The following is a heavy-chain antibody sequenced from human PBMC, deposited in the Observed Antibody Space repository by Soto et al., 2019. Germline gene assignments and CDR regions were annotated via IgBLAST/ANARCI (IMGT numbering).Heavy chain of an antibody. CDR3: ARDPTYIVVVQPHSRSTWFDP. V-gene: IGHV1-18*04. Sequence: ASVKVSCKASGYTFTSYGISWVRQAPGQGLEWMGWISAYNGNTNYEQKLQGRVTMTTDTSTSTAYMELRSLRSDDTAVYYCARDPTYIVVVQPHSRSTWFDPWGQGTLVTFSS. D-gene: IGHD2-2*01. CDR2: ISAYNGNT. J-gene: IGHJ5*02. CDR1: GYTFTSYG.